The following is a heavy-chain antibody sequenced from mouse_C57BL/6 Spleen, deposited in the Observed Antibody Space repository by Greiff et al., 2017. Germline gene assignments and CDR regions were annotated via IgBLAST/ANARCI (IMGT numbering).Heavy chain of an antibody. CDR3: ARSIFYDYDRGYYVDY. Sequence: VQLQQSGAELVKPGASVKISCKASGYAFSSYWMNWVKQRPGKGLEWIGQIYPGDGDTNYNGKFKGKATLTADKSSSTAYMQLSSRTSEDSAVYFCARSIFYDYDRGYYVDYRGQGTTLTVSS. CDR2: IYPGDGDT. V-gene: IGHV1-80*01. CDR1: GYAFSSYW. J-gene: IGHJ2*01. D-gene: IGHD2-4*01.